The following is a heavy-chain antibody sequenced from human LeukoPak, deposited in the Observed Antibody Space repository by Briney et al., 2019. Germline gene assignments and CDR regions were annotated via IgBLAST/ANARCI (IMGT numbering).Heavy chain of an antibody. CDR2: ISYDGSNK. CDR1: GFTFSNYG. D-gene: IGHD5-12*01. J-gene: IGHJ4*02. V-gene: IGHV3-30*18. CDR3: AKDCWGYSGYDWSFDY. Sequence: PGGSLRLSCAASGFTFSNYGMHWVRQAPGKGLEWVAVISYDGSNKYYADSVKGRFTISRDNSKNTLYLQMNSLRAEDTAVYYCAKDCWGYSGYDWSFDYWGQGTLVTVSS.